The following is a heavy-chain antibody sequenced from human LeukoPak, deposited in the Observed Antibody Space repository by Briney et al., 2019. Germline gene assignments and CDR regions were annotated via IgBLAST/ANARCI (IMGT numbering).Heavy chain of an antibody. J-gene: IGHJ4*02. Sequence: GGLRLSCAASGFTFSSYWMHWVRPAPGKGLVWVSRINSDGSTTNYADSVKGRFTISRDDAKNTLYLQMNSLRAEDTAVYYCARAASGPDDYWGQGTLVTVSS. V-gene: IGHV3-74*01. CDR2: INSDGSTT. CDR1: GFTFSSYW. CDR3: ARAASGPDDY. D-gene: IGHD5-12*01.